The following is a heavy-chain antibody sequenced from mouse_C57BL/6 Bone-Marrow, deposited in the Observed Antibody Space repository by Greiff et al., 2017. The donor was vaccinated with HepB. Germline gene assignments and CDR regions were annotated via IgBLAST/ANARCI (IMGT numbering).Heavy chain of an antibody. CDR2: IHPNSGST. Sequence: QVQLQQPGAELVKPGASVKLSCKASGYTFTSYWMHWVKQRPGQGLEWIGMIHPNSGSTNYNEKFNSKATLTVDKSSSTANMQLRSLTSEDCAVYYCAAYYGRSAWYSDVWGTDTTAT. J-gene: IGHJ1*03. CDR3: AAYYGRSAWYSDV. V-gene: IGHV1-64*01. CDR1: GYTFTSYW. D-gene: IGHD1-1*01.